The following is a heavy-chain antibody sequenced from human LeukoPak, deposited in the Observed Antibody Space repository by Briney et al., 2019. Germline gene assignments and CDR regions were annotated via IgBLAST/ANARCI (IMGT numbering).Heavy chain of an antibody. J-gene: IGHJ4*02. V-gene: IGHV4-59*08. CDR2: IYNSGST. Sequence: SETLSLTCTVSGGSISSYYWSWIRQSPGKGLEWIGYIYNSGSTNYNPSLKSRVTISVDTSKNQFSLKMSSVTAADTAVYYCARSSGTGTFSYWGQGTLVTVSS. D-gene: IGHD6-25*01. CDR3: ARSSGTGTFSY. CDR1: GGSISSYY.